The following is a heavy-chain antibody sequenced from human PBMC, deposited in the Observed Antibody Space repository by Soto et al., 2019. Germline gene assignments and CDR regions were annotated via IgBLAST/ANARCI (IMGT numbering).Heavy chain of an antibody. J-gene: IGHJ6*02. CDR1: GFTFSSYN. CDR2: ISSSGSII. D-gene: IGHD6-13*01. Sequence: GGSLRLSCAASGFTFSSYNMNWVRQSPGKGLEWVSYISSSGSIIYYADSVKGRFTVSRDEAKNSLYLQMNSLRVEDTAVYYCARDAGIALTGNYYGMDVWGQGTTVTVAS. CDR3: ARDAGIALTGNYYGMDV. V-gene: IGHV3-48*01.